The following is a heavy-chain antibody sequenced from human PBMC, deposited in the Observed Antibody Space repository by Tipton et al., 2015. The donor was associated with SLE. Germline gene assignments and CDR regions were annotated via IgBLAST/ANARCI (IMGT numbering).Heavy chain of an antibody. J-gene: IGHJ6*02. V-gene: IGHV4-30-4*01. CDR1: GGSISSGDYY. CDR3: AGSLDYYYGMDV. CDR2: INYSGYT. Sequence: TLSLTCTVSGGSISSGDYYWSWIRQPPGRGLEWIGNINYSGYTSYNPSLKSRVSISLDTSKSQFSLNLSSVTAADTAVYYCAGSLDYYYGMDVWGQGTTVTVSS.